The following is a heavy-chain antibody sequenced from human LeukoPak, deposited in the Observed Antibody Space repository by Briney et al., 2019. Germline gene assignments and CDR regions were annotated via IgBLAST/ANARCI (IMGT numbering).Heavy chain of an antibody. J-gene: IGHJ4*02. Sequence: GGSLRLSCAASGFTFSSYAMRWVRQAPGKGLEWVSAISGSGGSTYYADSVKGRFTISRDNYKNTLYLQMNSLRAEDTAVYYCATADLITTTFDYWGQGTLVTVSS. CDR1: GFTFSSYA. V-gene: IGHV3-23*01. D-gene: IGHD3-16*01. CDR3: ATADLITTTFDY. CDR2: ISGSGGST.